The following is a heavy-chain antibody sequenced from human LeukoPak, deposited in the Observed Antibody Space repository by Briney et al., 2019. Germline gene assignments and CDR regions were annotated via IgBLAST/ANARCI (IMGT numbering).Heavy chain of an antibody. D-gene: IGHD4-17*01. CDR2: ISGSGGST. Sequence: PGGSLRLSCAASGFTFSSYAMSWVRQAPGKGLEWVSAISGSGGSTYYADSVKGRFAISRDNSKNTLYLQMNSLRAEDTAVYYCAKNFKVTTKIDYWGQGTLVTVSS. CDR1: GFTFSSYA. V-gene: IGHV3-23*01. CDR3: AKNFKVTTKIDY. J-gene: IGHJ4*02.